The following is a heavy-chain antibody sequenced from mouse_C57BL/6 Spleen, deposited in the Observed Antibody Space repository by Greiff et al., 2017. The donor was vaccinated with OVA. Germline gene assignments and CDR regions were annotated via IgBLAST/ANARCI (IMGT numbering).Heavy chain of an antibody. Sequence: VMLVESGPGLVQPSQSLSITCTVSGFSLTSYGVHWVRQSPGKGLAWLGVLWRGGSTDYNAAFMSRLSITKDNSKSQVFFKMNSLQADDTAIYYCAKNDNSNYWYFDVWGTGTTVTVSS. V-gene: IGHV2-5*01. CDR1: GFSLTSYG. D-gene: IGHD2-5*01. CDR2: LWRGGST. CDR3: AKNDNSNYWYFDV. J-gene: IGHJ1*03.